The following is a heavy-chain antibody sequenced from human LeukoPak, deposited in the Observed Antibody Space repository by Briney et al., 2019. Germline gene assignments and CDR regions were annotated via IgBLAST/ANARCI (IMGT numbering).Heavy chain of an antibody. D-gene: IGHD3-9*01. V-gene: IGHV4-38-2*01. CDR2: IHHSGST. J-gene: IGHJ5*02. CDR1: GYSISSGYY. Sequence: PSETLSLTCAVSGYSISSGYYWGWIRQPPGKGLEWIGSIHHSGSTYYNPSLKSRVTISVDTSKNQFSLKLSSVTAADTAVYYCARVQYFDGERWFDPWGQGTLVTVSS. CDR3: ARVQYFDGERWFDP.